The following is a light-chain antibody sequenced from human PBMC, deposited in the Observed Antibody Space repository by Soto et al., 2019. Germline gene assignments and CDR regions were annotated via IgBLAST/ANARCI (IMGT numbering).Light chain of an antibody. J-gene: IGKJ1*01. CDR3: QQYDISPWT. Sequence: EIVLTQSPVTLSLSPGDTATLSCRARQIVSSNLAWYQQKPGQPPRHLIYGASTRATGVPARFSGSGSGTDFTLTIIRLEPEDFAVYYCQQYDISPWTFGQGTKVDIK. CDR2: GAS. V-gene: IGKV3-20*01. CDR1: QIVSSN.